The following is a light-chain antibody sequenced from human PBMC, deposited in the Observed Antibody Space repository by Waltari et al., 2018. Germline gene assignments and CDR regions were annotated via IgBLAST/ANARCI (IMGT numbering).Light chain of an antibody. Sequence: SALPQPASVSGSPGQSITIYCTGTSSDVGRYEYVSWYQQHPGKAPKLIIYDVSKLPSGVSNRFAGSTYGYTASLTISGLQSEDEADYYCCSYTNTDTYVFGSGTKVTVL. CDR1: SSDVGRYEY. V-gene: IGLV2-14*03. CDR2: DVS. J-gene: IGLJ1*01. CDR3: CSYTNTDTYV.